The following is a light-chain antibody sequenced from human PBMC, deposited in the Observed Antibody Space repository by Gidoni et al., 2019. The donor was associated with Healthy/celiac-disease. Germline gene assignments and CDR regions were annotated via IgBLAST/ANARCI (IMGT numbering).Light chain of an antibody. CDR2: EVS. J-gene: IGLJ2*01. Sequence: QSALTQPASVSGSPGQSLPISCTGTSSDVGGYNYVSWYRHHPGKAPKLMIYEVSNRPSGVSNRFSGSKSGNTASLTISGLQAEDEADYYCSSYTSSSTLEVVFGGGTKLTVL. CDR3: SSYTSSSTLEVV. CDR1: SSDVGGYNY. V-gene: IGLV2-14*01.